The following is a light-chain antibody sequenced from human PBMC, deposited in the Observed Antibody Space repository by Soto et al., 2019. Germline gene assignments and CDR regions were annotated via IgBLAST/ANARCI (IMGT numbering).Light chain of an antibody. Sequence: QSALTQPRSVSGSPGQSVTISCTGTSSDVGGYNYVSWYQQHPGKAPKLMIYDVSKRPSGVPDRFSGSKSGNTASLTISGLQAEEGGDYDCRSYTGDNIPVIFGGGTKVPVL. CDR3: RSYTGDNIPVI. V-gene: IGLV2-11*01. CDR2: DVS. J-gene: IGLJ2*01. CDR1: SSDVGGYNY.